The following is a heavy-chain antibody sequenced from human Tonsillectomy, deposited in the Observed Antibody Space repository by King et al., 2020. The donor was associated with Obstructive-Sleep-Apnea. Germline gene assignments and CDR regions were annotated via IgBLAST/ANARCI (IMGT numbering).Heavy chain of an antibody. J-gene: IGHJ6*02. CDR3: ARDKTAAMLYTHYYYYGMDV. CDR1: GGTFSSYA. V-gene: IGHV1-69*01. D-gene: IGHD2-2*01. Sequence: QVQLVQSGAEVKKPGSSVKVSCKASGGTFSSYAISWVRQAPGQGLEWMGGIIPIFGTANYAQKFQGRVTITADESTSTAYMELSSLRSEDTAVYYCARDKTAAMLYTHYYYYGMDVWGQGTTVTVSS. CDR2: IIPIFGTA.